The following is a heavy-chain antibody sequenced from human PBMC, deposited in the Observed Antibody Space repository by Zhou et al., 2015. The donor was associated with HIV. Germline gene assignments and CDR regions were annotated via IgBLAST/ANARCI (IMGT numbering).Heavy chain of an antibody. CDR1: GYPLSYYG. V-gene: IGHV1-18*04. CDR3: ARESGSTSHSLYGMDV. CDR2: IYNGNA. J-gene: IGHJ6*02. Sequence: QVQLVQSGGEVKKPGASMKVSCKASGYPLSYYGLTWVRQVPGQGLEWMGWIYNGNANYAQKFQGRVTMTTDTATRTGYLELRSLRSDDTATYFCARESGSTSHSLYGMDVWGQGTTVTVSS. D-gene: IGHD2-2*01.